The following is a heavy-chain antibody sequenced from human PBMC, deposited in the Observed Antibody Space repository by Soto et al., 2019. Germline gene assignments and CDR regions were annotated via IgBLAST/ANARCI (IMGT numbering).Heavy chain of an antibody. J-gene: IGHJ6*02. CDR3: ASAVAGAKDYYYGMDV. D-gene: IGHD6-19*01. V-gene: IGHV4-30-4*01. Sequence: PSETLSLTCTVSGGSISSGDYYWSWIRQPPGKGLEWIGYIYYSGSTYYNPSLKSRVTISVDTSKNQFSLKLSSVTAADTAVYYCASAVAGAKDYYYGMDVWGQGTKVTVSS. CDR1: GGSISSGDYY. CDR2: IYYSGST.